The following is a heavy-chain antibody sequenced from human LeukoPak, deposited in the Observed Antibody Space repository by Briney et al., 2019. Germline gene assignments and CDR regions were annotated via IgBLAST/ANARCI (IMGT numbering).Heavy chain of an antibody. CDR2: VYYNGIT. CDR1: GVSINTYL. D-gene: IGHD1/OR15-1a*01. Sequence: SETLSLTCTVSGVSINTYLWSWIRQPPGKGLEWIGYVYYNGITNYNPSLKSRVSISLDTSKNQFSLRLNSVTAAETAVYYCVSQLGGTTFHWGQGTLVTVSS. J-gene: IGHJ4*02. V-gene: IGHV4-59*01. CDR3: VSQLGGTTFH.